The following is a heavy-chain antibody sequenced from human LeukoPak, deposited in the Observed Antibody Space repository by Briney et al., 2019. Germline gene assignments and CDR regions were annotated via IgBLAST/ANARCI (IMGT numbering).Heavy chain of an antibody. J-gene: IGHJ1*01. CDR3: ATYRPAALTGYRVVAEYFQH. D-gene: IGHD3-9*01. V-gene: IGHV4-59*01. CDR2: IYYSGST. CDR1: GGSISSYY. Sequence: SETLSLTCTVSGGSISSYYWSWIRQPPGKGLEWIGYIYYSGSTNYNPSLKSRVTISVDTSKNQFSLKLSSATAADTAVYYCATYRPAALTGYRVVAEYFQHWGQGTLVTVSS.